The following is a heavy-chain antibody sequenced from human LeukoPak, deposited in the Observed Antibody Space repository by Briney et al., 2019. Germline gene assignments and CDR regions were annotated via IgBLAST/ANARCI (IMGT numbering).Heavy chain of an antibody. J-gene: IGHJ4*02. Sequence: ASVKVSCKASGYTFTSYYMHWVLQAPGQGLEWMGIINPSGGSTSYAQKFQGRVTMTRDTSTSTVYMELSSLRSEDTAVYYCARDGSTVTHDYWGQGTLVTVSS. D-gene: IGHD4-17*01. V-gene: IGHV1-46*01. CDR2: INPSGGST. CDR3: ARDGSTVTHDY. CDR1: GYTFTSYY.